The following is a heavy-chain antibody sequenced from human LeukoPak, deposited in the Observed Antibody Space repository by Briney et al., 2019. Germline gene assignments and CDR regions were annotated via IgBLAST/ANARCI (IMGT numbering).Heavy chain of an antibody. J-gene: IGHJ3*02. Sequence: ASVKVSCKASGYTFTSYGISWVRQAPGQGLEWMGWISAYNGNTNYAQKLQGRVTMTTDTSTSTAYMELRSLRSDDTAVYYCARVAFADYYDSSGSPDAFDIWGQGTMVTVSS. V-gene: IGHV1-18*01. CDR2: ISAYNGNT. D-gene: IGHD3-22*01. CDR3: ARVAFADYYDSSGSPDAFDI. CDR1: GYTFTSYG.